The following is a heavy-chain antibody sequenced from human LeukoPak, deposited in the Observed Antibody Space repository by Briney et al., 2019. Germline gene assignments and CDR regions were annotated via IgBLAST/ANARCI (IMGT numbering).Heavy chain of an antibody. CDR3: ARDWYYGSGSYLDY. Sequence: SETLSLTCTVSGGPIRSYYWSWIRQPPGKGLEWIGYIYYSGSTNYNPSLKSRVTMSVDTSKNQFSLKLSSVTAADTAVYYCARDWYYGSGSYLDYWGQGTLVTVSS. V-gene: IGHV4-59*12. CDR2: IYYSGST. CDR1: GGPIRSYY. J-gene: IGHJ4*02. D-gene: IGHD3-10*01.